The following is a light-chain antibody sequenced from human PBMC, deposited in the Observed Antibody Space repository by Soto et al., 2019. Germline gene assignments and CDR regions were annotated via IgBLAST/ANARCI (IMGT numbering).Light chain of an antibody. CDR1: QAIGNY. Sequence: DIQMTQSPSSLSASVGDRVTITCQASQAIGNYLTWYQQKPGKAPKLLIYEASNLETGVSSRFSGSESGTDFTFTINRLQPEDIATYYCQQYDDLPFTFGGGTKVEIK. CDR3: QQYDDLPFT. V-gene: IGKV1-33*01. CDR2: EAS. J-gene: IGKJ4*01.